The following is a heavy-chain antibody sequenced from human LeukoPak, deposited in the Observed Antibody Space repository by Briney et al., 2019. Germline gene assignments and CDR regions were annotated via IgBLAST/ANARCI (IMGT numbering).Heavy chain of an antibody. CDR1: GFTFSSYW. CDR2: IKKDGSEK. J-gene: IGHJ3*02. D-gene: IGHD3-10*01. CDR3: ARDLMVRGETGAFDI. Sequence: GGSLRLSCAASGFTFSSYWMSWVRQAPGKGLEWVANIKKDGSEKYYVDSVKGRFTISRDNAKNSLYLQMNSLRPEDTAVYYCARDLMVRGETGAFDIWGQGTMVTVSS. V-gene: IGHV3-7*01.